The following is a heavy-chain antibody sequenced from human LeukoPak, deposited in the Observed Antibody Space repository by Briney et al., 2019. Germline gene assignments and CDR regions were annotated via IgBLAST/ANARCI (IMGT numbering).Heavy chain of an antibody. CDR1: GYTFTSYG. Sequence: ASVKVSCKASGYTFTSYGISWVRQAPGQGLEWMGWISAYNGNTNYAQKLQGRVTMTTDTSTSTAYMELRSLRSDDTAVYYCARDSQQWLVQESWFDPWGQGTLVTVSS. D-gene: IGHD6-19*01. CDR2: ISAYNGNT. J-gene: IGHJ5*02. CDR3: ARDSQQWLVQESWFDP. V-gene: IGHV1-18*01.